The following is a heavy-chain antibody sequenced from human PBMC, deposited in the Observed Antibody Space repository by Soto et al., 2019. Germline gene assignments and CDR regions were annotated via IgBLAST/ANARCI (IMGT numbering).Heavy chain of an antibody. CDR1: GYTFTTHA. V-gene: IGHV1-3*01. J-gene: IGHJ6*02. CDR3: ARGKGMEENYYYYGLDI. D-gene: IGHD1-1*01. CDR2: INGGTGQT. Sequence: ASVKVSCKASGYTFTTHAMHWVRQAPGQSLEWMGWINGGTGQTKHSQRFQGRVNITRDTSASTAYMELSSLRSEDTAVYYCARGKGMEENYYYYGLDIWGQGATVTVSS.